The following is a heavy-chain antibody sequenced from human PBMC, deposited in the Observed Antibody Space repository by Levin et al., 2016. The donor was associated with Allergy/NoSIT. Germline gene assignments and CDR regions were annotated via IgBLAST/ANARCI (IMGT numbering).Heavy chain of an antibody. J-gene: IGHJ5*02. V-gene: IGHV3-23*01. D-gene: IGHD3-10*01. CDR3: AKDQARWFGEFNNWFDP. CDR2: ISGSGGST. Sequence: WIRQPPGKGLEWVSAISGSGGSTYYADSVKGRFTISRDNSKNTLYLQMNSLRAEDTAVYYCAKDQARWFGEFNNWFDPWGQGTLVTVSS.